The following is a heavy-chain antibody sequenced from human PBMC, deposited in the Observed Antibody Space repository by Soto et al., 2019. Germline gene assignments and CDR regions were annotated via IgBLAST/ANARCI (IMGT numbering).Heavy chain of an antibody. J-gene: IGHJ6*03. CDR1: GFTFSSYS. V-gene: IGHV3-21*01. CDR2: ISSSSSYI. Sequence: GGSLGLSCAASGFTFSSYSMNWVRQAPGKGLEWVSSISSSSSYIYYADSVKGRFTISRDNAKNSLYLQMNSLRAEDTAVYYCARKGPIYYYYYMDVWGKGTTVTVSS. CDR3: ARKGPIYYYYYMDV.